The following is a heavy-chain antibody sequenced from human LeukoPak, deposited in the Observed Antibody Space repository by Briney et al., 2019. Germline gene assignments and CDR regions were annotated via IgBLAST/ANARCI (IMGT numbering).Heavy chain of an antibody. CDR1: GGSLSSGDYY. Sequence: PSQTLSLTCTVSGGSLSSGDYYWRWIRQPPGKGLEWLGYIYYSGSTYYNPSLKSRVTISVDTSKNQFSLKLSSVTAADTAVYYCARDGPPDTIFGVSGFDPWGQGTLVTVSS. J-gene: IGHJ5*02. CDR2: IYYSGST. CDR3: ARDGPPDTIFGVSGFDP. D-gene: IGHD3-3*01. V-gene: IGHV4-30-4*08.